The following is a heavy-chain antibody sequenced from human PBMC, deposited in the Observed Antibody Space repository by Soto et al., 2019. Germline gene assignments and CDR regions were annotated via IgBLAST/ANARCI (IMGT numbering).Heavy chain of an antibody. CDR2: MNPNSGNT. CDR3: ARGGHMTYYDILTGYYTNWFDP. Sequence: QVQLVQSGAEVKKPGASVKVSCKASGYTFTSYDINWVRQATGQELEWMGWMNPNSGNTGYAQKCQGRVTMTRNTSIGTADMELSSLRSEDTAVYYCARGGHMTYYDILTGYYTNWFDPWGQGTLVTVSS. J-gene: IGHJ5*02. CDR1: GYTFTSYD. V-gene: IGHV1-8*01. D-gene: IGHD3-9*01.